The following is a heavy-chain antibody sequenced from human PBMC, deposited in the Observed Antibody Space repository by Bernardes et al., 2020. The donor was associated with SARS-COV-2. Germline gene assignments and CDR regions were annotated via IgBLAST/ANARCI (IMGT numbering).Heavy chain of an antibody. Sequence: GGSLRLSCVVSGFTFGSRAMSWLRQAPGRGLEWVSSISGGAEMTYYADSVKGRFTISRDNSKNTLYLQMNSLRAEDTAVYYCARDLRGPGRFDPWGQGTLVTVSS. D-gene: IGHD3-10*01. J-gene: IGHJ5*02. V-gene: IGHV3-23*01. CDR1: GFTFGSRA. CDR2: ISGGAEMT. CDR3: ARDLRGPGRFDP.